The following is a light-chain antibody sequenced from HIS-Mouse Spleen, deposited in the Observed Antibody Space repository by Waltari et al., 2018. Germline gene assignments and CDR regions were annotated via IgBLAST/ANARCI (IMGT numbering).Light chain of an antibody. CDR2: DNN. V-gene: IGLV1-51*01. J-gene: IGLJ2*01. Sequence: QSVLTQPPSVSAAPGQKVTISCSGSSPTIGTHYVSWYQQLPGTAPKLLIYDNNKRPSGIPDRFSGSKSGTSATLGITGLQTGDEADYYCGTWDSSLSAVVFGGGTKLTVL. CDR1: SPTIGTHY. CDR3: GTWDSSLSAVV.